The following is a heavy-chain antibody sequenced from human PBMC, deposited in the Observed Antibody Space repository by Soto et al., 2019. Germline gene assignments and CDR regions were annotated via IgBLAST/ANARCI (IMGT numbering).Heavy chain of an antibody. CDR1: GFTIRNYA. V-gene: IGHV3-30*04. Sequence: PGGSLRLSCAASGFTIRNYAMNWVRQAPGKGLEWVAIISYDGSNTYYADSVKGRFTISRDNSKNTLYLQMNSLRAEDTSVYYCAKEGGLSGSYYISSSYYFDYWGQGTLVNVSS. J-gene: IGHJ4*02. D-gene: IGHD1-26*01. CDR2: ISYDGSNT. CDR3: AKEGGLSGSYYISSSYYFDY.